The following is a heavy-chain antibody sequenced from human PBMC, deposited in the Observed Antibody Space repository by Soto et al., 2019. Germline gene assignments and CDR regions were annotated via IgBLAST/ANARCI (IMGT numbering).Heavy chain of an antibody. CDR3: ASSNPSLRSGSSYPWWASYYYYGMDV. CDR2: ISAYNGNT. CDR1: GYTFTSYG. J-gene: IGHJ6*02. Sequence: QVQLVQSGAEVKKPGASLKVSCKASGYTFTSYGITWVRQAPGQGLEWMGWISAYNGNTNYAQKLQGRVTMTTDTSTSTAYMELRSLRSDDTAVYYCASSNPSLRSGSSYPWWASYYYYGMDVWGQGTTVTVSS. D-gene: IGHD1-26*01. V-gene: IGHV1-18*01.